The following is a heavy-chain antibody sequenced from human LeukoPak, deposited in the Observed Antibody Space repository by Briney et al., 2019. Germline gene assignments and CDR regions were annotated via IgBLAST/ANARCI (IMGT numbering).Heavy chain of an antibody. Sequence: GGSLRLSCAASGFTFSSYWMSWVRQAPGKGLEWVANIKQDGSAKYYVDSVKGRFTISRDNSKNTLYLQMNSLRVEDTAVYYCAKGYCSSTSCYSGLDWGQGTLVTVSS. CDR1: GFTFSSYW. CDR2: IKQDGSAK. CDR3: AKGYCSSTSCYSGLD. J-gene: IGHJ4*02. V-gene: IGHV3-7*01. D-gene: IGHD2-2*01.